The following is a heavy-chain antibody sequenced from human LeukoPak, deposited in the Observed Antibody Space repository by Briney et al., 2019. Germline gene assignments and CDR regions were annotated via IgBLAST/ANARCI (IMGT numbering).Heavy chain of an antibody. V-gene: IGHV1-2*06. J-gene: IGHJ4*02. CDR2: INPNSGVT. CDR1: GYTFVGHY. Sequence: ASVKVSCTGSGYTFVGHYMHWVRQAPGQGLEWMGRINPNSGVTNHPQKFQGRVTMTRDTSISTIYMELSSLRSEDTAVYYCARGLTMVRGVIGYWGQGTLVTVSS. D-gene: IGHD3-10*01. CDR3: ARGLTMVRGVIGY.